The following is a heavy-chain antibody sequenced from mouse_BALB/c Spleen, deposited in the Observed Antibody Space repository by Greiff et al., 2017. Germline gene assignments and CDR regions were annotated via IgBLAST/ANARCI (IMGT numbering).Heavy chain of an antibody. CDR3: ARDGNYGAMDY. D-gene: IGHD2-1*01. Sequence: EVKLMESGPELVKPGASVKMSCKASGYTFTSYVMHWVKQKPGQGLEWIGYINPYNDGTKYNEKFKGKATLTSDKSSSTAYMELSSLTSEDSAVYYCARDGNYGAMDYWGQGTSVTVSS. CDR1: GYTFTSYV. J-gene: IGHJ4*01. CDR2: INPYNDGT. V-gene: IGHV1-14*01.